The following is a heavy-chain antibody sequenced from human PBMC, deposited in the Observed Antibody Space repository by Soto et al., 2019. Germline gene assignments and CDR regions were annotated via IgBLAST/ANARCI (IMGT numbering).Heavy chain of an antibody. J-gene: IGHJ6*02. CDR3: ASNDDILTGSYYYGMDV. D-gene: IGHD3-9*01. CDR2: IPPIFGTA. V-gene: IGHV1-69*12. CDR1: GGTFSRHG. Sequence: QVQLVQSGAEVKKPGSSVKVSCKASGGTFSRHGISWVRQAPGQGLEWLGGIPPIFGTANYPQKFQGRVTITADESTSTAYMELSSLRSEDTAVYYWASNDDILTGSYYYGMDVWGQGTTVTVSS.